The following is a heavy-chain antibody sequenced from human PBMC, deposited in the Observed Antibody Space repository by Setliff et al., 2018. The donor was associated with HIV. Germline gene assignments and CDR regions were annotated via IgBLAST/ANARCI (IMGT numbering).Heavy chain of an antibody. D-gene: IGHD6-6*01. CDR1: GYTLTDYY. CDR2: VDPEDSET. Sequence: ASVKVSCKASGYTLTDYYIHWVQQAPGKGLEWMGRVDPEDSETRYAEKFQGRVTITADTSTDTAYIELSSLRSEDTAVYYCATYSSSFAHYYYYMDVWGKGTTVTV. V-gene: IGHV1-69-2*01. CDR3: ATYSSSFAHYYYYMDV. J-gene: IGHJ6*03.